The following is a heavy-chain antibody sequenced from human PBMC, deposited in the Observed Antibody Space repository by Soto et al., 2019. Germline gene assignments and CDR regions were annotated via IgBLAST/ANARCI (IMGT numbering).Heavy chain of an antibody. CDR2: INPNSGGT. J-gene: IGHJ6*02. CDR3: ARENGEYQLLYYYYYGMDV. V-gene: IGHV1-2*02. CDR1: GYTFTGYY. Sequence: ASVKVSCKASGYTFTGYYMHWVRQAPGQGLEWMGWINPNSGGTSYAQKFQGRVTMTRDTSISTAYMELSRLRSDDTAVYYCARENGEYQLLYYYYYGMDVWGQGTTVTVSS. D-gene: IGHD2-2*01.